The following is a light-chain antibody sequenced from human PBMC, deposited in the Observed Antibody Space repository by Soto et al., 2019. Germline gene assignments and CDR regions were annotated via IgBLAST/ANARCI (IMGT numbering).Light chain of an antibody. CDR2: EVT. CDR1: SSDVGAYIY. V-gene: IGLV2-11*01. Sequence: GYPGQSITISCTGTSSDVGAYIYFSWYQHHPGKAPKVMIYEVTNRPSGVPDRFSGSKSANTASLTISGLQAEDEADYYCCSYAGSYTYVFGTGTKVNVL. J-gene: IGLJ1*01. CDR3: CSYAGSYTYV.